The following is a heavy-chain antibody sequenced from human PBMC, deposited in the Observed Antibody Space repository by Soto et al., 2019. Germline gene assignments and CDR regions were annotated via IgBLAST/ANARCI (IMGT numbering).Heavy chain of an antibody. Sequence: EVQLLESGGGLVQPGGSLRLSCAASGFTFSSYAMSWVRQAPGKGLEWVSAISGSGGSTYYADSVKGRFTISRDNSKNTLYLQMNSLRAEDTAVYYCAKDSHYAILTGYYPGNWFDPWGQGTLVTVSS. CDR1: GFTFSSYA. CDR2: ISGSGGST. D-gene: IGHD3-9*01. V-gene: IGHV3-23*01. J-gene: IGHJ5*02. CDR3: AKDSHYAILTGYYPGNWFDP.